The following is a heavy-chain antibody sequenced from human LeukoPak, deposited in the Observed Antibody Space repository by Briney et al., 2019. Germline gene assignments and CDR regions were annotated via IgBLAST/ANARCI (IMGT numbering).Heavy chain of an antibody. D-gene: IGHD6-13*01. CDR2: IFSSGST. V-gene: IGHV4-4*07. CDR1: GGSISNYY. J-gene: IGHJ4*02. CDR3: VRSRSSWSNFDS. Sequence: ASETLSLTCTVSGGSISNYYWSWIRQPAGKGLEWIGRIFSSGSTTYNPSLRSRVTMSVDTSNNQFSLKLSSVIAADTAVYYCVRSRSSWSNFDSWGQGTLVTVSS.